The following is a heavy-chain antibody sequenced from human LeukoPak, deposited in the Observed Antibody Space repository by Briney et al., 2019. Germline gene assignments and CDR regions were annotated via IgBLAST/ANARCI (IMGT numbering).Heavy chain of an antibody. CDR1: GGTFSSYA. J-gene: IGHJ3*02. V-gene: IGHV1-69*06. CDR3: ARGGEYYYDSSGYAPFGI. CDR2: IIPIFGTA. Sequence: ASVKVSCKASGGTFSSYAISWVRQAPGQGLEWMGGIIPIFGTANYAQKFQGRVTITADKSTSTAYMELSSLRSEDTAVYYCARGGEYYYDSSGYAPFGIWGQGTMVTVSS. D-gene: IGHD3-22*01.